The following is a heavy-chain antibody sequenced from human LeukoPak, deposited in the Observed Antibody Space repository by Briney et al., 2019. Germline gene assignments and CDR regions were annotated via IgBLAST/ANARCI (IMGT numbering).Heavy chain of an antibody. CDR1: GYTFTSYD. CDR2: MNPNSGNT. CDR3: ASFYYDSSGYYSAFDI. D-gene: IGHD3-22*01. J-gene: IGHJ3*02. Sequence: ASVKVSCQASGYTFTSYDINWVRQATGQGLEWMGWMNPNSGNTGYAQKFQGRVTMTRNTSISTAYMELSSLRSEDTAVYYCASFYYDSSGYYSAFDIWGQGTMVTPSS. V-gene: IGHV1-8*01.